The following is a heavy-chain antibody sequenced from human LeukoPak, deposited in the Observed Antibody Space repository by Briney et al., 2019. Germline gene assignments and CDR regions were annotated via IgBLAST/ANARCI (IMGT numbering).Heavy chain of an antibody. CDR1: GGTFSSYA. D-gene: IGHD2-15*01. Sequence: GSSVKVSCKASGGTFSSYAISWVRQAPGQGLEWMGGIIPIFGTANYAQKFRGRVTITADESTSTAYMELSSLRSEDTAVYYCARGIREAATLDYFDYWGQGTLVTVSS. CDR3: ARGIREAATLDYFDY. CDR2: IIPIFGTA. V-gene: IGHV1-69*01. J-gene: IGHJ4*02.